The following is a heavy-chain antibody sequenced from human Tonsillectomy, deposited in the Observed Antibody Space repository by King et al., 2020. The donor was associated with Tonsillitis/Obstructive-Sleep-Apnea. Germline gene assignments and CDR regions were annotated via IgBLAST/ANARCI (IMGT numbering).Heavy chain of an antibody. Sequence: QLVQSGAEVKKPGSSVKVSCKASVGTFSSYAISWVRQAPGQGLEWMGGIIPIFGTANYAQKFQGRVTITADESTGTAYMEMSSLRSEDTAVYYCARDPGYCSSTSCYTDYWGQGTLVTVSS. D-gene: IGHD2-2*02. V-gene: IGHV1-69*01. CDR2: IIPIFGTA. CDR1: VGTFSSYA. J-gene: IGHJ4*02. CDR3: ARDPGYCSSTSCYTDY.